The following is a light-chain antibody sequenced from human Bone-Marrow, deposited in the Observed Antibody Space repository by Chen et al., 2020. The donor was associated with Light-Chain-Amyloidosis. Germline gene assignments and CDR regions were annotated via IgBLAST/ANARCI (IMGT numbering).Light chain of an antibody. CDR2: SAS. CDR1: QSSRSY. V-gene: IGKV1-39*01. J-gene: IGKJ3*01. Sequence: DIQMTQSPYSLSASVGDRVTITCRASQSSRSYLNWYQQKLGKAPKLLIYSASSLQSGVPSRFRDSGSGTDFTLTSSSLQPEDFATYNCQQSYSTPPLTFGPGTKVDIK. CDR3: QQSYSTPPLT.